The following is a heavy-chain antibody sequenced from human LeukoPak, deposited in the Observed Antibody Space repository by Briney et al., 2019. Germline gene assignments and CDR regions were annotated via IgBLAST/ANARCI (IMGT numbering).Heavy chain of an antibody. V-gene: IGHV4-59*01. D-gene: IGHD2-15*01. CDR1: GGSISSYY. J-gene: IGHJ4*02. CDR2: IYYSGST. Sequence: SETLSPTCTVSGGSISSYYWSWIRQPPGKGLKWIGYIYYSGSTNYNPSLKSRVTISVDTSKNQFSLKLSSVTAADTAVYYCARDTGYCSGGSCRYFDYWGQGTLVTVSS. CDR3: ARDTGYCSGGSCRYFDY.